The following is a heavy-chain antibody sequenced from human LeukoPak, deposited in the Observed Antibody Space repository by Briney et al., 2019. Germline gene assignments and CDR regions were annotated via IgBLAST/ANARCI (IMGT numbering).Heavy chain of an antibody. Sequence: GGSLSLSCAASGFTLSAYSMNWLRQAPDRDLEWVSSIVGTSSHIYNTDSVKGRFTISRDNAKNSLYLQMHSLRAEDTAVYYCARDPYSGNRHSLYFYYMDVWGKGTTAAVSS. J-gene: IGHJ6*03. V-gene: IGHV3-21*01. CDR2: IVGTSSHI. CDR3: ARDPYSGNRHSLYFYYMDV. D-gene: IGHD1-26*01. CDR1: GFTLSAYS.